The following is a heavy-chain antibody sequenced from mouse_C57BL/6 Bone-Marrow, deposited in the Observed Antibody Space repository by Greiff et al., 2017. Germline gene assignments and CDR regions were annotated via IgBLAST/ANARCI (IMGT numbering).Heavy chain of an antibody. Sequence: EVMLVESGGGLVKPGGSLTLSCAASGFTFSDYGMHWVRQAPEKGLEWVAYISSGSSTIYSADTVKGRFTISRDNAKYTLFLQMTSLRSEDTAMYYCAKTGFAYWGQGTLVTVSA. CDR1: GFTFSDYG. CDR3: AKTGFAY. CDR2: ISSGSSTI. V-gene: IGHV5-17*01. J-gene: IGHJ3*01.